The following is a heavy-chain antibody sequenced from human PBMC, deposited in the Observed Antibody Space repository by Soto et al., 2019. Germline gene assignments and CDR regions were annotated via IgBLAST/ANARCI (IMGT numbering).Heavy chain of an antibody. V-gene: IGHV3-23*01. J-gene: IGHJ5*02. D-gene: IGHD2-21*02. CDR3: AKQGAVTGDFDP. Sequence: EVRLLESGGGLVQPGGSLRLSCAASGFTFGTYAMNWVRQAPGKGLEWVSGISGSGASTYYADSVKGRFTISSDNSKNTLYLQMNSLKAEDTAVYYCAKQGAVTGDFDPWGQGTLVTVSS. CDR1: GFTFGTYA. CDR2: ISGSGAST.